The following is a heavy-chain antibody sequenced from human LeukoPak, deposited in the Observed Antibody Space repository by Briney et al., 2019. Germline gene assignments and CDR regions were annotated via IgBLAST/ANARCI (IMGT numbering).Heavy chain of an antibody. V-gene: IGHV4-39*01. D-gene: IGHD2-21*02. CDR3: ARHALATVTDPSFDY. Sequence: PSETLSLTCIVSGGSISSRSHNWGWIRQPPGKGLEWIGSISYTGSTYYNPSLKSRATISVDKSKNQCSLKLRSVTAADTAVYYCARHALATVTDPSFDYWGQGTLVTVSS. CDR1: GGSISSRSHN. J-gene: IGHJ4*02. CDR2: ISYTGST.